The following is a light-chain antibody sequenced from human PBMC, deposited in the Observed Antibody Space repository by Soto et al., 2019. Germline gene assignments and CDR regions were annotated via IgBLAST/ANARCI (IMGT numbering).Light chain of an antibody. CDR3: QRSFRTPLT. V-gene: IGKV1-39*01. Sequence: DIQMTQSPSSLSASVGDRVTITCRASQSISSYLNWYQQKPGKAPKLLIYAASSLQSGVPSRFSGSGSGTDFTLTISRLQPEDFATYYCQRSFRTPLTFGGGTKVEIK. J-gene: IGKJ4*01. CDR1: QSISSY. CDR2: AAS.